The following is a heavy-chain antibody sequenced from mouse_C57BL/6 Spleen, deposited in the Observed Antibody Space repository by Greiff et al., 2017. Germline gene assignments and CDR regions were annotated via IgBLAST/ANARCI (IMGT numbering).Heavy chain of an antibody. J-gene: IGHJ2*01. CDR2: IRNKANGYTT. CDR3: ARYIYYGSSHYFDY. CDR1: GFTFIDYY. V-gene: IGHV7-3*01. Sequence: EVMLVESGGGLVQPGGSLSLSCAASGFTFIDYYMSWVRQPPGKALEWLGFIRNKANGYTTEYSASVKGRFTISRDNSQSILYLQMNALRAEDSATYYCARYIYYGSSHYFDYWGQGTTLTVSS. D-gene: IGHD1-1*01.